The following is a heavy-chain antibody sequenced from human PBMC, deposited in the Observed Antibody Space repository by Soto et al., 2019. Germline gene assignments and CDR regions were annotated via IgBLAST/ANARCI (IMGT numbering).Heavy chain of an antibody. Sequence: QVQLVQSGAEVKKPGASVRVSCTTSGYSLTGYYVHWVRQAPGQGLEWMGRNNPKSGDTDYAQKFQGWVTMTTDTSINTAYMDLTRLTSNDTAIYYCARGGTIRQTTFGLVIVGRFDPWGQGTLVTVPS. CDR2: NNPKSGDT. CDR1: GYSLTGYY. V-gene: IGHV1-2*04. CDR3: ARGGTIRQTTFGLVIVGRFDP. D-gene: IGHD3-3*01. J-gene: IGHJ5*02.